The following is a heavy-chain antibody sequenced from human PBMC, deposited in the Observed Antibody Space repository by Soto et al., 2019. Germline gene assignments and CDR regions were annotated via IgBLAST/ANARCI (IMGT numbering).Heavy chain of an antibody. V-gene: IGHV3-43*01. D-gene: IGHD6-6*01. CDR3: AKESYSSSTNWFDP. J-gene: IGHJ5*02. CDR2: INWDGVTT. CDR1: GFSFDDYT. Sequence: EVQLVESGGVVVQPGESLRLSCAASGFSFDDYTMHWVRQVPGKGLEWVSLINWDGVTTYYADSVKGRFTISRDNTKNSLYLQMNSLRAEDSALYYCAKESYSSSTNWFDPWGQGTLVTVSS.